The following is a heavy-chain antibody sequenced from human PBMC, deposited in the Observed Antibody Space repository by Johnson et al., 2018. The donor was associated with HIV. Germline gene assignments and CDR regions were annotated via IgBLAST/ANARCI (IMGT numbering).Heavy chain of an antibody. CDR1: GFTVSSNY. D-gene: IGHD3-3*01. CDR3: AREEVTIFGGAYDAVDI. Sequence: VQLVASGGGLIPPGGSLRLSCAASGFTVSSNYMSWVRQAPGKGLEWVSVIYSGGSTYYADSVKGRFTISRDNTKNSLYLQRNSLRAEDTAVYYFAREEVTIFGGAYDAVDIWGQGRMVTVSS. J-gene: IGHJ3*02. CDR2: IYSGGST. V-gene: IGHV3-53*01.